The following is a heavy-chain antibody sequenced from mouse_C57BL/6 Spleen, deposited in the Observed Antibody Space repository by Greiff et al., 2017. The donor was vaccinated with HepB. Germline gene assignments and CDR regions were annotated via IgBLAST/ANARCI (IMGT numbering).Heavy chain of an antibody. CDR3: ARSGITTVVARNWYFDV. CDR2: IYPGDGDT. Sequence: VQRVESGPELVKPGASVKISCKASGYAFSSSWMNWVKQRPGKGLEWIGRIYPGDGDTNYNGKFKGKATLTADESSSTAYMQLSSLTSEDSAVYFCARSGITTVVARNWYFDVWGTGTTVTVSS. CDR1: GYAFSSSW. V-gene: IGHV1-82*01. D-gene: IGHD1-1*01. J-gene: IGHJ1*03.